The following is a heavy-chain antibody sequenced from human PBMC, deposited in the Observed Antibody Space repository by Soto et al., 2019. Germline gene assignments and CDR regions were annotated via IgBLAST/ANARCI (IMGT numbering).Heavy chain of an antibody. D-gene: IGHD5-18*01. V-gene: IGHV3-74*01. Sequence: EVQLVESGGGLVQPGGSLRLSCAASGFTFSSYWMHWVRQAPGKGLEWVSRMNMDGNRISYVDSVKGRCTISRDNVKNTFYMEMNSARVEDTAVYYCVRGDGDRNDGHGYLGRHWGQGSLVTVSS. CDR2: MNMDGNRI. CDR1: GFTFSSYW. CDR3: VRGDGDRNDGHGYLGRH. J-gene: IGHJ4*02.